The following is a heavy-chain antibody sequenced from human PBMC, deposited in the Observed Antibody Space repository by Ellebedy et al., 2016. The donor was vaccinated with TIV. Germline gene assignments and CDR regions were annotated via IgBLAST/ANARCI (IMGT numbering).Heavy chain of an antibody. CDR1: GFTFSGNA. Sequence: GESLKISXAASGFTFSGNAMSWVRQAPGQGLVWVSRISNDGRTTTYADSVKGRFSIFRDNAQNTLYLQMNGLRDEDTAVYYCARDRSMTPDSWGQGSLVTVSS. CDR3: ARDRSMTPDS. D-gene: IGHD2/OR15-2a*01. CDR2: ISNDGRTT. J-gene: IGHJ4*02. V-gene: IGHV3-74*01.